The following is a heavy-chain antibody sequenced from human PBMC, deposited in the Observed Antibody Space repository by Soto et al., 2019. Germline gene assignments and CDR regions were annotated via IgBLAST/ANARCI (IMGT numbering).Heavy chain of an antibody. CDR3: AKMGDSSGYDYFDY. V-gene: IGHV3-23*01. CDR1: GFTFSSHA. J-gene: IGHJ4*02. Sequence: EVQLLESGGGLVQPGGSLRLSCAASGFTFSSHAMSWVRQAPGKGLEWVSSISGSGGTTYDADSVKGQFTISRDNTKNMLYLQMNSLRAEDTAVYFCAKMGDSSGYDYFDYWGQGTLVTVSS. D-gene: IGHD3-22*01. CDR2: ISGSGGTT.